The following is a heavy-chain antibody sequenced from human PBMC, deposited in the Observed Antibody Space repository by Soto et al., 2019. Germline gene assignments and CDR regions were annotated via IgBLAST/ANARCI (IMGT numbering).Heavy chain of an antibody. CDR1: GFTFSDHY. J-gene: IGHJ4*02. V-gene: IGHV3-11*01. CDR3: ARRTPITSGPFDY. D-gene: IGHD6-19*01. CDR2: ISSSASAT. Sequence: PGGSLRLSCAASGFTFSDHYMSWIRQAPGKGLEWVSYISSSASATYYAESVEGRFTISRDNANNSLYLQMNSLRPEDTAVYYCARRTPITSGPFDYWAQGILVTVSS.